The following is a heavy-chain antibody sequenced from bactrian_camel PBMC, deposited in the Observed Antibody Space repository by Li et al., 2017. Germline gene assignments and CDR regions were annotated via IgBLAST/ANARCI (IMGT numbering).Heavy chain of an antibody. CDR1: GLHDHIGYC. CDR2: IDSDGGT. Sequence: VQLVESGGASVQAGDSLTLSCAASGLHDHIGYCMGWFRQAPGEEREGVATIDSDGGTSYADSVKGRFTISKDNAKKTVFLQMFNLRPEDTGTYYCAAQYTGISGCYATSLAPASFDYWGQGTQVTVS. D-gene: IGHD1*01. J-gene: IGHJ4*01. CDR3: AAQYTGISGCYATSLAPASFDY. V-gene: IGHV3S42*01.